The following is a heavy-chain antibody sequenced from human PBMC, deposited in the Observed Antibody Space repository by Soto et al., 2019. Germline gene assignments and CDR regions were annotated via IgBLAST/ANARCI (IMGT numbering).Heavy chain of an antibody. CDR1: GGSISSSSYY. CDR3: AKDKSLFDY. J-gene: IGHJ4*02. CDR2: ISGSGGST. V-gene: IGHV3-23*01. Sequence: LQLQESGPGLVKPSETLSLTCTVSGGSISSSSYYWGWIRQPPGKGLEWVSAISGSGGSTYYADSVKGRFTISRDNSKNTLYLQMNSLRAEDTAVYYCAKDKSLFDYWGQGTLVTVSS.